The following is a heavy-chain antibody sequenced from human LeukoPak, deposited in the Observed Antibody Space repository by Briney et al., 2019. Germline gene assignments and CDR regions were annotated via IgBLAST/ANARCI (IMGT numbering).Heavy chain of an antibody. Sequence: GGSLRLSCAASGFTFSSYAMSWVRQAPGKGLEWVSAISGSGGSTYYADSVKGRFTISRDNSKNTLYLQMNSLRAEDTAVYYCTKDHYSSGWYPTPFDYWGQGTLVTVSS. D-gene: IGHD6-19*01. CDR3: TKDHYSSGWYPTPFDY. V-gene: IGHV3-23*01. CDR1: GFTFSSYA. J-gene: IGHJ4*02. CDR2: ISGSGGST.